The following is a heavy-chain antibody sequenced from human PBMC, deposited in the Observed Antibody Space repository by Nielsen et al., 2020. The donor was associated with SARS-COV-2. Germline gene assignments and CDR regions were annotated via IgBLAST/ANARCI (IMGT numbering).Heavy chain of an antibody. CDR3: ARGRGGKGYSYGYGLRGYFDY. CDR2: FSYSGST. D-gene: IGHD5-18*01. Sequence: SETLSLTCTVSSGSVSSGSYHWSWVRQPPGKGLEWIGYFSYSGSTNYNPSLKSRVTISVDTSKNQFSLKLTSMTAADTAVYYCARGRGGKGYSYGYGLRGYFDYWGQGTLVTVSS. CDR1: SGSVSSGSYH. J-gene: IGHJ4*02. V-gene: IGHV4-61*01.